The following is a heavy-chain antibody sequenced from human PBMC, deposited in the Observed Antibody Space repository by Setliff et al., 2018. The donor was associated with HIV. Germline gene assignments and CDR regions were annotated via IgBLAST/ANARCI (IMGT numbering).Heavy chain of an antibody. V-gene: IGHV4-34*01. CDR3: VNSGYDGDYYYYYMDV. CDR2: INHSGST. D-gene: IGHD5-12*01. CDR1: GGSFSGHY. J-gene: IGHJ6*03. Sequence: SETLSLTCAVYGGSFSGHYWSWIRQPPGKGPEWIGEINHSGSTNYNPSLKSRVSIFVDTTKNEFSLNLRSVTAADTAVYFCVNSGYDGDYYYYYMDVWGKGTTVTVSS.